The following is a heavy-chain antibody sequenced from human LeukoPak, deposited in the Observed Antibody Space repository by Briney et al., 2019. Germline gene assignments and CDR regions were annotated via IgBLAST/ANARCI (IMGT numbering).Heavy chain of an antibody. CDR3: ARVIAVAGFPNFDY. Sequence: GASVKVSCKASGYTFTGYYMHWVRQAPGQGLEWMGWINPNSGGTNYAQKFQGRVTMTRDTSISTAYMELSRLRSDDTAVYYCARVIAVAGFPNFDYWGQGTLVTVSS. CDR1: GYTFTGYY. J-gene: IGHJ4*02. D-gene: IGHD6-19*01. V-gene: IGHV1-2*02. CDR2: INPNSGGT.